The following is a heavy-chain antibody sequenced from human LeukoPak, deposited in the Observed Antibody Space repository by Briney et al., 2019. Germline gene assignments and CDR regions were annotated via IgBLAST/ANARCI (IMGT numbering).Heavy chain of an antibody. CDR3: ARRRVRSSGYYYVYNWFDP. D-gene: IGHD3-22*01. J-gene: IGHJ5*02. CDR1: GGSFSGYY. V-gene: IGHV4-34*01. CDR2: INHSGST. Sequence: SETLSLTCAVYGGSFSGYYWSWIRQPPGKGLEWIGEINHSGSTNYNPSLKSRVTISVDTSKNQFSLKLSSVTAADTAVYYCARRRVRSSGYYYVYNWFDPWGQGTLVTVSS.